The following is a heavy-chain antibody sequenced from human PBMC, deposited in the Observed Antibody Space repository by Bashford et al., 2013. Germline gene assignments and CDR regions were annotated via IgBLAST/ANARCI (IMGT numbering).Heavy chain of an antibody. D-gene: IGHD1-1*01. CDR2: IGPNNGDA. CDR3: ARNSTVVPFDY. J-gene: IGHJ4*02. V-gene: IGHV1-2*02. Sequence: VASVKVSCKASGYTFTDYWIHWVRQAPGQGLEWMGWIGPNNGDANYAQKFQGRVTMTRDTSISTAYMELSRLRSDDTAVYYCARNSTVVPFDYWGQGTLVTVSS. CDR1: GYTFTDYW.